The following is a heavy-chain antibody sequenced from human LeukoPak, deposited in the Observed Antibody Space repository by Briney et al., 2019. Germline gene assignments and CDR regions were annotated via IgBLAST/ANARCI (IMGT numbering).Heavy chain of an antibody. CDR2: IKQDGSEK. J-gene: IGHJ4*02. CDR1: GFTFSSYS. Sequence: GGSLRLSCAASGFTFSSYSMNWLRQAPGKGREGVANIKQDGSEKYYVDSVKGRFTISRDNAKNSLYLQMNSLRAEDTAVYDCARAALRSYYFDYWGQGTLVTVSS. CDR3: ARAALRSYYFDY. V-gene: IGHV3-7*01.